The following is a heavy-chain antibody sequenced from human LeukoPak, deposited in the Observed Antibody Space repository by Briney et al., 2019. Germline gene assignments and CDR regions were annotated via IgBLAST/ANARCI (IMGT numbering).Heavy chain of an antibody. D-gene: IGHD6-19*01. CDR1: GLTVSSNY. CDR2: IYSGGST. Sequence: GGSLRLSCAASGLTVSSNYMSWVRQAPGKGLEWVSVIYSGGSTYHADSVTGRFTIPRDNSKNTLYLQMNSLRVEDTAVYYCAFGLVTDYWGQGTLVTVSS. J-gene: IGHJ4*02. CDR3: AFGLVTDY. V-gene: IGHV3-66*01.